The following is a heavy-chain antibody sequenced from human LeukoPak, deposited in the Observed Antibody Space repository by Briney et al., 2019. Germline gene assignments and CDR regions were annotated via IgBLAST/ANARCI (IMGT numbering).Heavy chain of an antibody. J-gene: IGHJ4*02. CDR3: TRGSLSGSSRDC. CDR2: MNPDTGDT. CDR1: GYTFTGYD. D-gene: IGHD3-10*01. Sequence: ASVRVSCKASGYTFTGYDINWVRQATGQGLEWMGWMNPDTGDTGYAPNFQGRVAMTRDTSIDTAYMQLTGLTSHDTAIYYCTRGSLSGSSRDCWGQGTLVTVSS. V-gene: IGHV1-8*01.